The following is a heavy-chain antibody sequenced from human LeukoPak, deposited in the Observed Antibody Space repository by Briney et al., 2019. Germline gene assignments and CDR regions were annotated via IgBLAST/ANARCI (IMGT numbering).Heavy chain of an antibody. CDR1: GGTFSSYG. Sequence: ASVKVSCKASGGTFSSYGISWVRQAPGQGLEWMGGIIPIFGTANYAQKFQGRVTITTDESTSTAYMELSSLRSEDTAVYYCAREPLRYSSTMAWFDPWGQGTLVTVSS. CDR2: IIPIFGTA. V-gene: IGHV1-69*05. CDR3: AREPLRYSSTMAWFDP. D-gene: IGHD6-13*01. J-gene: IGHJ5*02.